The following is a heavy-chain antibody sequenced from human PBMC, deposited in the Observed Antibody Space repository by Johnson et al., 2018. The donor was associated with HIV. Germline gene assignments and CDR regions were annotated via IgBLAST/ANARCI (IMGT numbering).Heavy chain of an antibody. Sequence: VQLVESGGGLVQPGGSLRLSCAASGFTFSSYWMSWVRQAPGKGLEWVANIKQDGSEKYYVDSVKGRFTISRDNAKNSMYLQLNSLRAEATACYSCARDSQTYDYVCGSYRLKGVDAFDIWGQGTMVTFSS. CDR3: ARDSQTYDYVCGSYRLKGVDAFDI. CDR1: GFTFSSYW. J-gene: IGHJ3*02. V-gene: IGHV3-7*01. CDR2: IKQDGSEK. D-gene: IGHD3-16*02.